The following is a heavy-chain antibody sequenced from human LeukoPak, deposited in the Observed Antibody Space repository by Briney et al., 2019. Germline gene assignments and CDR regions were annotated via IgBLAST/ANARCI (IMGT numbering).Heavy chain of an antibody. D-gene: IGHD6-19*01. V-gene: IGHV1-18*01. CDR1: GYTFTSYG. CDR2: ISAYNGNT. Sequence: GASVKVSCKASGYTFTSYGISWVRQAPGQGLEWMGWISAYNGNTNYAQKLQGRVTMTTDTSTSTAYMELRSLRSDDTAVYYCARERDSSGWFPDWFDPWGQGTLVTVSS. J-gene: IGHJ5*02. CDR3: ARERDSSGWFPDWFDP.